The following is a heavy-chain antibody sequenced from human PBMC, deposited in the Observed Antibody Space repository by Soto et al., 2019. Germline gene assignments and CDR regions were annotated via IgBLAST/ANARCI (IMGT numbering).Heavy chain of an antibody. Sequence: SGGSLRLSCAASGFTFSSYAMSWVRQAPGKGLEWVSAISGSGGSTYYAESVKGRFTISRDNSKNTLYLQMNSLRAEDTVVYYCAKGEGRRARTYYMDVWGKGTTVTVSS. CDR2: ISGSGGST. J-gene: IGHJ6*03. V-gene: IGHV3-23*01. CDR3: AKGEGRRARTYYMDV. CDR1: GFTFSSYA. D-gene: IGHD1-26*01.